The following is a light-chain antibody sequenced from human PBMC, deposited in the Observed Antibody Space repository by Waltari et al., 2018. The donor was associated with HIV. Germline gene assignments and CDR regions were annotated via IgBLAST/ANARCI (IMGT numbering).Light chain of an antibody. Sequence: QSVLTQPPSVSAAPGQKVTISCSGSSSNIGNNYVSWYQHLPGTAPKFLIYDNNKLPSGIPDRFSGSKSGTSATLGITGLQTGDEADYYCGTWDSGLSAWVFGGGTKLTVL. CDR3: GTWDSGLSAWV. V-gene: IGLV1-51*01. J-gene: IGLJ3*02. CDR1: SSNIGNNY. CDR2: DNN.